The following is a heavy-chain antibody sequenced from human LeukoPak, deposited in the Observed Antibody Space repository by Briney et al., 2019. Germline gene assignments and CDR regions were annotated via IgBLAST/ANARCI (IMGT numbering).Heavy chain of an antibody. CDR3: AKDVLLWFGDHYGMDV. Sequence: PGGSLRLSCAASEFTFSTYAMSWVRQAPGKGLEWVSAISGSGGSTYYADSVKGRFTISRDNSKNTLYLQMNSLRAEDTAVYYCAKDVLLWFGDHYGMDVWGQGTTVTVSS. CDR1: EFTFSTYA. D-gene: IGHD3-10*01. J-gene: IGHJ6*02. CDR2: ISGSGGST. V-gene: IGHV3-23*01.